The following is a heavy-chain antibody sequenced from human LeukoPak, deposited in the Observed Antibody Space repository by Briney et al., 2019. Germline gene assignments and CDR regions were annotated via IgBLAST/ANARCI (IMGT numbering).Heavy chain of an antibody. V-gene: IGHV1-2*02. Sequence: ASVKVSCKASGYTFTGYYMHCVRQAPGQGLEWMGWINPNSGGTNYAQKFQGRVTMTRDTSISTAYMELSRLRSDDTAVYYCARGGRVYGGNPKYYFDYWGQGTLVTVSS. J-gene: IGHJ4*02. CDR1: GYTFTGYY. CDR3: ARGGRVYGGNPKYYFDY. CDR2: INPNSGGT. D-gene: IGHD4-23*01.